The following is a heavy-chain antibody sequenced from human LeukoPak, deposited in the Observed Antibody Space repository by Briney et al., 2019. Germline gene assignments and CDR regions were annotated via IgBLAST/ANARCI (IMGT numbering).Heavy chain of an antibody. V-gene: IGHV3-53*01. CDR2: IYSGGRT. Sequence: PGGSLRLSCTASGITVSSNDMCWVRQAPGKGLEWISLIYSGGRTDYADSVKGRFTIPRDNAKNSLYLQMSSPRAEDTALYYCASRSSVAASGPGWGQGTLVTVSS. D-gene: IGHD2-15*01. CDR3: ASRSSVAASGPG. CDR1: GITVSSND. J-gene: IGHJ4*02.